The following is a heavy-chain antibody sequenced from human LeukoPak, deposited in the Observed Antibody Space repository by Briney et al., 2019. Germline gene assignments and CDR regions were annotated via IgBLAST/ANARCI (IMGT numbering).Heavy chain of an antibody. V-gene: IGHV4-4*07. D-gene: IGHD5-12*01. J-gene: IGHJ5*02. Sequence: SETLSLTCTVSGGSISSYYWSWIRQPAGKGLEWIGRIYTSGSTNYNPSLKSRVTMSVDTSKNQFSLKLSSVTAADTAVYYCARDGGPRGHSGYDHPRWFDPWGQGTLVTVSS. CDR3: ARDGGPRGHSGYDHPRWFDP. CDR1: GGSISSYY. CDR2: IYTSGST.